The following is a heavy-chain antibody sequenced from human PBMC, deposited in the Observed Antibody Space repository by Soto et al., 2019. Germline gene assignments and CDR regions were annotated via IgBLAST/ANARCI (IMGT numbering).Heavy chain of an antibody. Sequence: EVQLVESGGGLVQPGGSLRLSCAATGFTFRNTWMTWVRQAPGKGLEWLANIKTDGSQTNYVESVKGRFIISRDNSRNSLYLQMCSLRAEDTAVYYCTTDGGYDTYDYWGQGTLVTVSS. CDR2: IKTDGSQT. V-gene: IGHV3-7*03. CDR1: GFTFRNTW. J-gene: IGHJ4*02. D-gene: IGHD5-12*01. CDR3: TTDGGYDTYDY.